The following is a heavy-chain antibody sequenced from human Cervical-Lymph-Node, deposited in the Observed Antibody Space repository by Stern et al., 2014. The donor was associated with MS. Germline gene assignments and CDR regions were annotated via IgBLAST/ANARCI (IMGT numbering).Heavy chain of an antibody. D-gene: IGHD6-13*01. V-gene: IGHV3-74*02. CDR2: INTDGSSP. J-gene: IGHJ4*02. CDR3: SGSNWYFFDY. Sequence: DVQLVESGGGLVQPGGSLRLSCAASGFTFVSYSMHWVRQVPGKGLVWVSRINTDGSSPRYADSVKGRFTISRDNAKNMLYLEMNSLRAEDTAVYYCSGSNWYFFDYWGQGTLVTVSS. CDR1: GFTFVSYS.